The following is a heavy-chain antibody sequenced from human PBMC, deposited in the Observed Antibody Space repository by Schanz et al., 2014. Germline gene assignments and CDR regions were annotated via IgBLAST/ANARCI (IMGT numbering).Heavy chain of an antibody. CDR1: GYTFSSYG. CDR3: ARDYYDSSGYYYCDY. CDR2: IIPILGIA. Sequence: QVQLVQSGAEVKKPGSSVKVSCKASGYTFSSYGITWVRQAPGQGLEWMGWIIPILGIANYAQKFQGRLTITADKSTSTAYMELSSLRSEDTAMYYCARDYYDSSGYYYCDYWGQGTLVTVSS. V-gene: IGHV1-69*09. D-gene: IGHD3-22*01. J-gene: IGHJ4*02.